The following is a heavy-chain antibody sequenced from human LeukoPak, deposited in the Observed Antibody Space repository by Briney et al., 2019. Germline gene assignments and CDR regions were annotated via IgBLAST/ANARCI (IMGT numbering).Heavy chain of an antibody. J-gene: IGHJ6*04. CDR2: TYYRSKWYN. CDR3: ARVPRISHYGMDV. V-gene: IGHV6-1*01. CDR1: GDSVSSNSAA. Sequence: SQTLSLTCAISGDSVSSNSAAWIWIRQSPSRGLEWLGRTYYRSKWYNDYAVSVKSRITINPDTSKNQFSLQLNSVTPEDTAVYYCARVPRISHYGMDVWGKGTTVTVSS. D-gene: IGHD1-14*01.